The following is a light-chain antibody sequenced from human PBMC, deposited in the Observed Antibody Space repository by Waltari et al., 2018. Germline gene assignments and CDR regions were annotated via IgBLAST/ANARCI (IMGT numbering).Light chain of an antibody. J-gene: IGLJ1*01. Sequence: QSALTQPASVSGSPGQSITISCSGGNSDIGRYNYVSWYQQNPGKVPKLIIYDVTKRPSGVSNRCAGSKAGNTASLTISGLQAQDEGDYHCCSYTVTATYVCGKGTTVTVL. V-gene: IGLV2-14*01. CDR1: NSDIGRYNY. CDR2: DVT. CDR3: CSYTVTATYV.